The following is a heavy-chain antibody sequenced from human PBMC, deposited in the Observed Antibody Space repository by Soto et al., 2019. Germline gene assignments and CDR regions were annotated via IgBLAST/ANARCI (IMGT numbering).Heavy chain of an antibody. Sequence: GGRSSIKKKNWGWIGQPAGKGLEWIWSNYYSGSTYYNPSLKSRVIISVDTSKNQVSLKLSSVTAVDTAVYYCARRPYTMHWKDAIHHW. CDR3: ARRPYTMHWKDAIHH. D-gene: IGHD1-1*01. CDR2: NYYSGST. CDR1: GGRSSIKKKN. J-gene: IGHJ1*01. V-gene: IGHV4-39*01.